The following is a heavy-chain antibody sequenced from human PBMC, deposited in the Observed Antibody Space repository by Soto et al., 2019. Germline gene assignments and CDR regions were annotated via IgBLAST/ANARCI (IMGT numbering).Heavy chain of an antibody. J-gene: IGHJ6*02. V-gene: IGHV3-30*18. Sequence: QVQLVESGGGVVQPGRSLRLSCAASGFTFSSYGMHWVHQAPGKGLEWVAVISYDGSNKYYADSVKGRFTISRDNSKNTLYLQMNSLRAEDTAVYYCAKEYDFWSGPTTYYYGMDVWGQGTTVTVSS. CDR3: AKEYDFWSGPTTYYYGMDV. D-gene: IGHD3-3*01. CDR2: ISYDGSNK. CDR1: GFTFSSYG.